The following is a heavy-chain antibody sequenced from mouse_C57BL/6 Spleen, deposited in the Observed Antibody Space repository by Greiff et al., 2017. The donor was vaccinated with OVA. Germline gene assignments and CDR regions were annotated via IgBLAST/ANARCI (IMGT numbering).Heavy chain of an antibody. D-gene: IGHD1-1*01. CDR2: IYPGNSDT. J-gene: IGHJ4*01. V-gene: IGHV1-5*01. CDR1: GYTFTSYW. Sequence: EVQLQESGTVLARPGASVKMSCKTSGYTFTSYWMHWVKQRPGQGLEWIGAIYPGNSDTSYNQKFKGKAKLTAVTSASTAYMELSSLTNEDSAVYYCTRPYYYGSSYGDAMDYWGQGTSVTDSS. CDR3: TRPYYYGSSYGDAMDY.